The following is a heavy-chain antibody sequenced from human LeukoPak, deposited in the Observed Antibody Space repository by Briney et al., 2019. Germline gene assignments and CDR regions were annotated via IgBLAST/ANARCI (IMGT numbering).Heavy chain of an antibody. CDR1: GDSVSSNSAA. V-gene: IGHV6-1*01. D-gene: IGHD1-14*01. Sequence: SQTLSLTCAISGDSVSSNSAAWNWIRQSPSRGLEWLGRTYYRSKWYNDYAVSVKSRITINPDTSKNQFSLKLSSVTAADTAVYYCARELRRYYYMDVWGKGTTVTVSS. CDR2: TYYRSKWYN. CDR3: ARELRRYYYMDV. J-gene: IGHJ6*03.